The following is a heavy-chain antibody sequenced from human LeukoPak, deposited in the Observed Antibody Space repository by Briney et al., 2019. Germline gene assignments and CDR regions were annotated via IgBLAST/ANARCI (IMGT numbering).Heavy chain of an antibody. Sequence: SETLSLTCTVSGGSISSSSYYWGWIRQPPGKRLEWIGSIYYSGSTYYNPSLKSRVTISVDTSKNQFSLKLSSVTAADTAVYYCARQDVRSSSWYYFDYWGQGTLVTVSS. D-gene: IGHD6-13*01. J-gene: IGHJ4*02. CDR2: IYYSGST. CDR1: GGSISSSSYY. CDR3: ARQDVRSSSWYYFDY. V-gene: IGHV4-39*01.